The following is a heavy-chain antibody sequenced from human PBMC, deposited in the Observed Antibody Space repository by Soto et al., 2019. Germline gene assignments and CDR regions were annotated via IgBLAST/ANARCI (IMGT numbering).Heavy chain of an antibody. V-gene: IGHV4-39*01. CDR2: IYYSGST. J-gene: IGHJ6*03. CDR1: CDSINSSSYY. Sequence: SETLSLPWTGPCDSINSSSYYWGWIRQPPGKGLEWIGSIYYSGSTYYNPSLKSRVTISVDTSKNQFSLKLSSVTAADTAVYYCASLSRSCSDYYYYYLAVWGKGTTVPVSS. CDR3: ASLSRSCSDYYYYYLAV. D-gene: IGHD6-19*01.